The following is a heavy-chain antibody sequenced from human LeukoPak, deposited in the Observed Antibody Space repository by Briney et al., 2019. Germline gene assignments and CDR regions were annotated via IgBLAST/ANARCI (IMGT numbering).Heavy chain of an antibody. D-gene: IGHD3-10*01. CDR1: GGSFSGYY. J-gene: IGHJ3*02. CDR3: ARDSPYGSGSYRHGSAFDI. V-gene: IGHV4-34*01. CDR2: INHSGST. Sequence: KPSETLSLTCAVYGGSFSGYYWSWIRQPPGKGLEWIGEINHSGSTNYNPSLKSRVTISVDTSKNQFSLKLSSVTAADTAVYYCARDSPYGSGSYRHGSAFDIWGQGTMVTVSS.